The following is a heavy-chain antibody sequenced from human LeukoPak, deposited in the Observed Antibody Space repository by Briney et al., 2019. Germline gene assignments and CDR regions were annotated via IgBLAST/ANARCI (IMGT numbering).Heavy chain of an antibody. CDR2: ISAYNGST. J-gene: IGHJ6*03. Sequence: ASVKVSCKASGYTFTNYGISWVRQAPGQGLEWMGWISAYNGSTNYAQKLQGRVTMTTDTSTSTAYMELRSLRSDDTAVYYCARRVVVVPAAMYYYYYYMDVWGKGTTVTVSS. V-gene: IGHV1-18*01. D-gene: IGHD2-2*01. CDR3: ARRVVVVPAAMYYYYYYMDV. CDR1: GYTFTNYG.